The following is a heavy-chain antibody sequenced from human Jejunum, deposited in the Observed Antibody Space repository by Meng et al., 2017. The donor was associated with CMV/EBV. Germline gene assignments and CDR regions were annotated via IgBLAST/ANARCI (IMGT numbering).Heavy chain of an antibody. Sequence: TLSGSAMHWVRQACGEGLEWVGSIRGKAHSYATAYAASVKGRFTISRDESKNTAYLQMSSLKTEDTAVYYCTRADSSNYGSLFDSWGQGTLVTVSS. J-gene: IGHJ4*02. CDR3: TRADSSNYGSLFDS. D-gene: IGHD4-11*01. CDR2: IRGKAHSYAT. V-gene: IGHV3-73*01. CDR1: TLSGSA.